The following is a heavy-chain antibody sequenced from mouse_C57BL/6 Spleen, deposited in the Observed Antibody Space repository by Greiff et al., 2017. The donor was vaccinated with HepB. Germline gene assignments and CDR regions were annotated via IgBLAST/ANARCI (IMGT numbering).Heavy chain of an antibody. CDR3: ARGEIYYYGRSLAY. CDR2: ISSGGSYT. D-gene: IGHD1-1*01. Sequence: DVMLVESGGDLVKPGGSLKLSCAASGFTFSSYGMSWVRQTPDKRLEWVATISSGGSYTYYPDSVKGRFTISRDNAKNTLYLQMSSLKSEDTAMYYCARGEIYYYGRSLAYWGQGTLVTVSA. J-gene: IGHJ3*01. CDR1: GFTFSSYG. V-gene: IGHV5-6*02.